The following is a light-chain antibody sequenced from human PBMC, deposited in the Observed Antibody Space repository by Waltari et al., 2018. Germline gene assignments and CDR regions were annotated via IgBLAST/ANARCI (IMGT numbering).Light chain of an antibody. Sequence: QSALTQPPSASGSPGQSVTISCTGTSSDIGGYNYASWYQQHPGKAPKLMIYAVTKRPSGVPDRFSGSKSGNTASLTVSGLQAEDEADYYCTSYAGANNYVFGTGTQVTVL. CDR1: SSDIGGYNY. CDR3: TSYAGANNYV. CDR2: AVT. J-gene: IGLJ1*01. V-gene: IGLV2-8*01.